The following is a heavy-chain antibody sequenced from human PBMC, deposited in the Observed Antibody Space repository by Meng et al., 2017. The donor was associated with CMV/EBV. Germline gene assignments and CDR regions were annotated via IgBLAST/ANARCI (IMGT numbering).Heavy chain of an antibody. J-gene: IGHJ5*02. D-gene: IGHD2-2*02. CDR1: GGTFSSYA. CDR2: IIPIFGTA. Sequence: SVKVSCKASGGTFSSYAISWVRQAPGQGLEWMGGIIPIFGTANYAQKFQGRVTITTDESTSTAYMELSSLRSEDTAVYYCAREGQSGVPVAIYGFWFDPWGQGTLVTVSS. V-gene: IGHV1-69*05. CDR3: AREGQSGVPVAIYGFWFDP.